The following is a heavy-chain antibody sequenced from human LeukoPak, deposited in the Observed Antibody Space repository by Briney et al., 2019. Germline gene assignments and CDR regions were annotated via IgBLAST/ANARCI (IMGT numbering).Heavy chain of an antibody. CDR1: GFTFSSYA. CDR3: AKGSNYYDSSSYYFDY. CDR2: ISGSGGST. V-gene: IGHV3-23*01. D-gene: IGHD3-22*01. J-gene: IGHJ4*02. Sequence: GGSLRLSCAASGFTFSSYAMSWVRQAPGKGLEWVSAISGSGGSTYYADSVKGRFTISRDNSKNTLYLQMNSLRAEDTAVYYCAKGSNYYDSSSYYFDYWGQGTLVTVSS.